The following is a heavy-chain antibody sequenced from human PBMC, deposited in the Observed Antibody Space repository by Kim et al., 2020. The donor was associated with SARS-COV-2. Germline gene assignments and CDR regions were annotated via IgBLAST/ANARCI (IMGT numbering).Heavy chain of an antibody. Sequence: GGSLRLSCAASGFTFGDYAMHWVRQAPGKGLEWVSGISWNSGSIGYADSVKGRFTISRDNAKNSLYLQMNSLRAEDTALYYCAKDIPHPTGEQWLVPFGYWGQGTLVTVSS. V-gene: IGHV3-9*01. CDR2: ISWNSGSI. D-gene: IGHD6-19*01. CDR1: GFTFGDYA. CDR3: AKDIPHPTGEQWLVPFGY. J-gene: IGHJ4*02.